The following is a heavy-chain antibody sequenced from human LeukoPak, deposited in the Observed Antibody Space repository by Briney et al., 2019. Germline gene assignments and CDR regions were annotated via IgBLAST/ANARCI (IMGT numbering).Heavy chain of an antibody. V-gene: IGHV3-30*02. D-gene: IGHD2-2*02. CDR3: AKDSIPSTAGPYYLDY. J-gene: IGHJ4*02. Sequence: GGSLRLPCAASGFTFSNYGMYWVRQAPGKGLEWVTFMRYDGSYQYYEDSVRGRFTISRDTSKNTLYLQMNSLTPQDTAIYYCAKDSIPSTAGPYYLDYWGQGTLVSVSS. CDR2: MRYDGSYQ. CDR1: GFTFSNYG.